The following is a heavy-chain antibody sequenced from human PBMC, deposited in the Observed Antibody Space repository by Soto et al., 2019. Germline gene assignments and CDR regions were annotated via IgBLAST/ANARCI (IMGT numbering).Heavy chain of an antibody. CDR2: TYYRSKWYN. Sequence: PSQTLSLTCAISRDSVSITSAATNCVRQYPSRCLEWLGRTYYRSKWYNDYAVSVKSRITINPDTSKNKFSLQLNSVTPEHTAVYYFAGACPGDIWTGCFGPIDGFGSWGQGKRVTVSS. D-gene: IGHD3-9*01. J-gene: IGHJ3*02. CDR1: RDSVSITSAA. V-gene: IGHV6-1*01. CDR3: AGACPGDIWTGCFGPIDGFGS.